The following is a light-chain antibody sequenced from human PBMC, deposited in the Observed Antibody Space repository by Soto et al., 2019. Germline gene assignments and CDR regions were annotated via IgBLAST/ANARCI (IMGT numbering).Light chain of an antibody. CDR3: SSYTSSSTAHYV. V-gene: IGLV2-14*01. J-gene: IGLJ1*01. CDR1: SSDVGGYNY. CDR2: EVS. Sequence: QSVLTQPASVSGSPGQSITISCTGTSSDVGGYNYVSWYQQHPAKAPKLMIYEVSNRPSGVSNRFSGSNSGNTASLTISGLQAEDEADYYCSSYTSSSTAHYVYGTGTKV.